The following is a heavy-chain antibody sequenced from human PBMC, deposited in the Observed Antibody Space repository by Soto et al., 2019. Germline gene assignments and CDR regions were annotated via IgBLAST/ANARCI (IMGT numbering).Heavy chain of an antibody. V-gene: IGHV4-59*12. CDR2: IYYSGST. Sequence: SETLSLTCTVSGGSISSYYWSWIRQPPGKGLEWIGYIYYSGSTNYNPSLKSRVTISVDTSKNQFSLKLSSVTAADTAVYYCARETTVTTEHYYYYMDVWGKGTTVTVSS. CDR3: ARETTVTTEHYYYYMDV. CDR1: GGSISSYY. D-gene: IGHD4-4*01. J-gene: IGHJ6*03.